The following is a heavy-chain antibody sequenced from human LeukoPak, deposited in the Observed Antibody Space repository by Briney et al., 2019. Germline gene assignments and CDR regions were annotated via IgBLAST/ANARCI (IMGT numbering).Heavy chain of an antibody. CDR1: GYSISSGYY. V-gene: IGHV4-38-2*02. CDR3: ARYSSSWYYFDY. Sequence: PSETLSLTCTVSGYSISSGYYWGWIRQPPGKGLEWIRSIYHSGSTYYNPSLKSRVTISVDTSKNQFSLKLSSVTAADTAVYYCARYSSSWYYFDYWGQGTLVTVSS. J-gene: IGHJ4*02. CDR2: IYHSGST. D-gene: IGHD6-13*01.